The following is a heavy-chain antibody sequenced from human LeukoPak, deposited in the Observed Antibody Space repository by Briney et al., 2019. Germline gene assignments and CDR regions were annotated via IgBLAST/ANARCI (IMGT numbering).Heavy chain of an antibody. CDR1: EFTFSSCA. D-gene: IGHD5-24*01. V-gene: IGHV3-23*01. Sequence: GGSLRLSCAASEFTFSSCAMSWVRQAPGEGLEWVSVISGSGGGTYYADSVKGRFTISRDNSKNTLYLQMNSLRAEDTAVYYGAKARGRDGYKDELDYWGQGTLVTVSS. CDR2: ISGSGGGT. J-gene: IGHJ4*02. CDR3: AKARGRDGYKDELDY.